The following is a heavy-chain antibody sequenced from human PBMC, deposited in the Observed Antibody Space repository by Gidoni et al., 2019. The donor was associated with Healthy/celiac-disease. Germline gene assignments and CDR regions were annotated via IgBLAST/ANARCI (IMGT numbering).Heavy chain of an antibody. D-gene: IGHD2-2*01. CDR2: ISGSGGST. CDR1: GFTFSSYA. CDR3: VGGYQLLMDYYYYYGMDV. J-gene: IGHJ6*02. V-gene: IGHV3-23*01. Sequence: EVQLLESGGGLVQPGGSLRLSCAASGFTFSSYAMSWVLQAPGKGLAWVSAISGSGGSTYYADYVKGRFTISRDNSKNTLYLQMNSLRAEDTAVYYCVGGYQLLMDYYYYYGMDVWGQGTTVTVSS.